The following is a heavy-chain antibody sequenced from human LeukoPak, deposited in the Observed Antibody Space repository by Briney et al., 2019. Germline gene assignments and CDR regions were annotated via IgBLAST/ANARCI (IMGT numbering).Heavy chain of an antibody. CDR2: INPNSGGT. CDR1: GYTFTGYY. J-gene: IGHJ5*02. D-gene: IGHD6-13*01. CDR3: ARVRVYSSRLNWFDP. Sequence: ASVKVSCEASGYTFTGYYMHWVRQAPGQGLEWMGWINPNSGGTNYAQKFQGRVTMTRDTSISTAYMELSRLRSDDTAVYYCARVRVYSSRLNWFDPWGQGTLVTVSS. V-gene: IGHV1-2*02.